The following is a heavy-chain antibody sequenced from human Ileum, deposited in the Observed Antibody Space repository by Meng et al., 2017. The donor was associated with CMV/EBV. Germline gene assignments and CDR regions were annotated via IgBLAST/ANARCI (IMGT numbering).Heavy chain of an antibody. CDR1: RINFSSYW. J-gene: IGHJ4*02. Sequence: LSGAGSRINFSSYWVHWGRQVPGKGLVWGARIDTGGSRTDYADSAKGRFTISRDNVKNTLYLQMNSLGAEDTAVYYCARDLGGGSGYWGQGTLVTVSS. CDR3: ARDLGGGSGY. CDR2: IDTGGSRT. D-gene: IGHD3-16*01. V-gene: IGHV3-74*01.